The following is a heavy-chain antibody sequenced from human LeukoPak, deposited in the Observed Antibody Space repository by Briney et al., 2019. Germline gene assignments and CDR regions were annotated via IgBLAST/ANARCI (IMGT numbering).Heavy chain of an antibody. J-gene: IGHJ6*03. D-gene: IGHD3-3*01. CDR1: GFTFSSYG. CDR3: ARITMGATIANFYYYHMDV. CDR2: IISNGGST. V-gene: IGHV3-64*02. Sequence: GGSLRLSCAASGFTFSSYGMNWVRQAPGKGLEYVSAIISNGGSTHYADSVKGRFTISRDNSKNTLYLQMDSLRAEDMAVYYCARITMGATIANFYYYHMDVWGKGATVTVSS.